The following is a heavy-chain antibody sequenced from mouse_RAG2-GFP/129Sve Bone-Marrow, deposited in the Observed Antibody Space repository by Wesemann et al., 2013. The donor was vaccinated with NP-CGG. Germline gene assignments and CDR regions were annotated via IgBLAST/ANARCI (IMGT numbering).Heavy chain of an antibody. D-gene: IGHD1-1*01. CDR2: GGGYT. CDR3: ARSGYGSSYWYFDV. J-gene: IGHJ1*01. V-gene: IGHV1-63*02. Sequence: GGGYTNYNEKFKGKATLTADTSSSTAYMQLSSLTSEDSAIYYCARSGYGSSYWYFDVWGAGDHGVTVSS.